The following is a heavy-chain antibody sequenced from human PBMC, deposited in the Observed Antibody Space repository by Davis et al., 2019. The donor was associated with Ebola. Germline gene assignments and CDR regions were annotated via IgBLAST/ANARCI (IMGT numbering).Heavy chain of an antibody. CDR2: IYPDDSDT. CDR1: GYSFTSYW. CDR3: ARIVDSSGWYGDY. Sequence: GESLKISCKGSGYSFTSYWIAWVRQMPGKGLEWMGIIYPDDSDTRYSPSLQGQVIISADKSISTAYLQWSSLKASDTAMYYCARIVDSSGWYGDYWGQGTLVTVSS. D-gene: IGHD6-19*01. J-gene: IGHJ4*02. V-gene: IGHV5-51*01.